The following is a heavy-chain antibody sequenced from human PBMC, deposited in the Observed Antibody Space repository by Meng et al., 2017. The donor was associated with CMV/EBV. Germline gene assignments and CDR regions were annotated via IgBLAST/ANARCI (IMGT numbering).Heavy chain of an antibody. CDR1: GYTFTGYY. Sequence: ASVKVSCKASGYTFTGYYMHWVRQAPGQGLEWMGWINPNSGGTNYAQKFQGRVTMTRDTSISTAYMELRRLRSDDTAVYYCGVCARGHCGSSTLGYYYGMDVWGQGTTVTVSS. V-gene: IGHV1-2*02. D-gene: IGHD2-2*01. CDR3: GVCARGHCGSSTLGYYYGMDV. CDR2: INPNSGGT. J-gene: IGHJ6*02.